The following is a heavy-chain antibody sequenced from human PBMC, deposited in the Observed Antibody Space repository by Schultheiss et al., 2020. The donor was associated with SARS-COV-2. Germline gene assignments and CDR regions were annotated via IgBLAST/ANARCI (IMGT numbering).Heavy chain of an antibody. V-gene: IGHV3-23*01. D-gene: IGHD6-25*01. CDR1: GFTFSDSA. J-gene: IGHJ4*02. Sequence: GGSLRLSCAASGFTFSDSAMTWIRQAPGKGLEWVSAISGSGGSTYYADSVKGRFTISRDNSKNTLYLQMSSLRAEDTAVYYCAKDDLYSSGLADSWGQGTLVTVSS. CDR2: ISGSGGST. CDR3: AKDDLYSSGLADS.